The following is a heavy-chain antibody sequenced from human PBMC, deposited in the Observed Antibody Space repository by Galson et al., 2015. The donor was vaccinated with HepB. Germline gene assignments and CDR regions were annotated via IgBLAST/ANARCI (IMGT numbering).Heavy chain of an antibody. V-gene: IGHV4-59*11. CDR1: GGSITGHY. D-gene: IGHD3-10*01. J-gene: IGHJ3*02. Sequence: SETLSLTCSVSGGSITGHYCSWIRQSPGKGLEWIGHIYYNGDTNYNPSLTSRLTISVDTSKNQISLKLTSLTAADTAVYYCARDKGSEGRSFDIWGQGTMVTVSS. CDR2: IYYNGDT. CDR3: ARDKGSEGRSFDI.